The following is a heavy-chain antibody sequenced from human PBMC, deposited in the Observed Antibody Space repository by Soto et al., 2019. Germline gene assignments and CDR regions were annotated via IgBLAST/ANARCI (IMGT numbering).Heavy chain of an antibody. CDR1: GGSISSGGYS. D-gene: IGHD3-9*01. J-gene: IGHJ4*02. Sequence: SETLSLTCAVSGGSISSGGYSWSWIRQPPGKGLEWIGYIYHSGSTYYNPSLKSRVTISVDRSKNQFSLKLSSVTAADTAVYYCARTSGILTGYSFDYWGQGTLVTVS. V-gene: IGHV4-30-2*01. CDR3: ARTSGILTGYSFDY. CDR2: IYHSGST.